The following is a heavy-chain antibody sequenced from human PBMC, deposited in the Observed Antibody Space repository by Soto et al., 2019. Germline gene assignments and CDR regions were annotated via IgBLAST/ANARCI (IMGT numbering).Heavy chain of an antibody. CDR2: ISWNSGSI. CDR1: GFTFDDYA. CDR3: AREGYSDSYSYYQTLDV. Sequence: PGGSLRLSCAASGFTFDDYAMHWVRQAPGKGLEWVSGISWNSGSIGYADSVKGRFTISRDNAKNSLYLQMNSLRAEDTAVYYCAREGYSDSYSYYQTLDVWGQGTTVTVSS. D-gene: IGHD4-17*01. J-gene: IGHJ6*02. V-gene: IGHV3-9*01.